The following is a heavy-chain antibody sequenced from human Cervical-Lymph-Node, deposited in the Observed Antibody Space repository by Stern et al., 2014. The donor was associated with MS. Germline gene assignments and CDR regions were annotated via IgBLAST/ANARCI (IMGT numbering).Heavy chain of an antibody. CDR3: ARSSTVTPNAFDI. CDR2: IYHSAST. V-gene: IGHV4-30-2*01. J-gene: IGHJ3*02. CDR1: GGSISSGGYS. Sequence: QLQLHESGSGLVKPSQTLSLTCAVSGGSISSGGYSWSWIRPPPGQGLEWIGYIYHSASTYYNPFLGSRLTISVDTSKHQFSLKLSSVTAADTAVYYCARSSTVTPNAFDIWGQGTMVTVSS. D-gene: IGHD4-17*01.